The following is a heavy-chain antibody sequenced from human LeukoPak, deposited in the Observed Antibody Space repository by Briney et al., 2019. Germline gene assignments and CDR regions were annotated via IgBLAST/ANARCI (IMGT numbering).Heavy chain of an antibody. D-gene: IGHD2-15*01. V-gene: IGHV1-2*02. J-gene: IGHJ6*02. CDR2: INPNRGGT. CDR3: ARDLQQRYCSGGSCRDYYYGMDV. Sequence: ASVKVSCKASGYTFTGYYMHWVRQAPGQGLEWMGWINPNRGGTNYAQKFQGRVTMTRDTSISTAYMELSRLSSDDTAVYYCARDLQQRYCSGGSCRDYYYGMDVWGQGTTVTVSS. CDR1: GYTFTGYY.